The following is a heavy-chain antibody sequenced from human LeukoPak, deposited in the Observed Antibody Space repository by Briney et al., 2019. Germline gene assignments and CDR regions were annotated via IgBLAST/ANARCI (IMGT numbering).Heavy chain of an antibody. D-gene: IGHD1-1*01. J-gene: IGHJ4*02. CDR3: ARAVHRHYFDS. CDR1: DGSGSSGNYY. V-gene: IGHV4-61*01. CDR2: IYYGGST. Sequence: SETLSLTCTVSDGSGSSGNYYWSSIRQPPGKGLEWIGYIYYGGSTQYNPSIKSRVTISLITTENQFSRKLSSVTAADTAVYYCARAVHRHYFDSWGQGTLVTVSS.